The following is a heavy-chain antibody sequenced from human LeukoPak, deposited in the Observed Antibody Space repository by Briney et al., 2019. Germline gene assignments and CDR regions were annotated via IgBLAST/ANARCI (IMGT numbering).Heavy chain of an antibody. CDR1: GISFYY. J-gene: IGHJ4*02. CDR3: ARYTNKWYGALDY. D-gene: IGHD3-10*01. CDR2: VYYDGRS. V-gene: IGHV4-59*08. Sequence: KPSETLSLTCTVSGISFYYWSWIRQPPEKGLEWIGYVYYDGRSNYNSSLRSRVTMSLDTSKNQFSLKLSSVTAADTAVYYCARYTNKWYGALDYWGQGTLVTVSS.